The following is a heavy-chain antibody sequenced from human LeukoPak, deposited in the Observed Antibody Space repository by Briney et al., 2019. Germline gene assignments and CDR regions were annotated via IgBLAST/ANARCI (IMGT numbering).Heavy chain of an antibody. D-gene: IGHD3-16*02. J-gene: IGHJ2*01. Sequence: GASVKVSRKASGYTFTNYGINWVRQAPGQGLEWMGWISVYNGNTNYAQKFEGRVSMTTETFTNTAYLDLRDLRSDDTAVYYCARDLGVIPWYFDLWGRGTLVTISS. CDR1: GYTFTNYG. CDR2: ISVYNGNT. CDR3: ARDLGVIPWYFDL. V-gene: IGHV1-18*01.